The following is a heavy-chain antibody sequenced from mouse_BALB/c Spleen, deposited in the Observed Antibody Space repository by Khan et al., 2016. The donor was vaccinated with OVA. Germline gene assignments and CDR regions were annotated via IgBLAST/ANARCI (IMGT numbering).Heavy chain of an antibody. J-gene: IGHJ3*01. CDR1: GFSLSTYG. CDR3: ARNSYRYDFTY. CDR2: IWSDGRT. D-gene: IGHD2-12*01. V-gene: IGHV2-2*01. Sequence: QVQLKESGPGLVQPSQSLSITCTVSGFSLSTYGIHWVRQSPGKGLEWLGLIWSDGRTDYNVPFISRLSITKDSSKSQGFFKMNSLQPDDTAIYYCARNSYRYDFTYWGQGTLVTVSA.